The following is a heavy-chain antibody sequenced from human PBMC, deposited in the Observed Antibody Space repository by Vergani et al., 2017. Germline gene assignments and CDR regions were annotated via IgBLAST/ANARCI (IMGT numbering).Heavy chain of an antibody. CDR3: ARNPDSSGWSHFDY. CDR2: IYYSGST. J-gene: IGHJ4*02. V-gene: IGHV4-39*01. D-gene: IGHD6-19*01. Sequence: QVQLQESGPGLVKPSETLSLTCTVSGGSISSSSYYWGWIRQPPGKGLEWIGSIYYSGSTYYNPSLKSRVTISVDTSKNQFSLKLSSVTAADTAVYYCARNPDSSGWSHFDYWGQGTLVTVSS. CDR1: GGSISSSSYY.